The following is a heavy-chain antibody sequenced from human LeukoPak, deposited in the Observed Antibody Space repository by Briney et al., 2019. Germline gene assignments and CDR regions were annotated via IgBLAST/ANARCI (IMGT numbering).Heavy chain of an antibody. CDR2: IYYSGST. Sequence: SETLSLTCTVSGGSISSYYWSWIRQPPGKGLEWIGYIYYSGSTNYNPSLKSRVTISVDTSKNQFSLKLSSVTAADTAVYYCARAIRGSGSYRYLDYWGQGTLVPVSS. CDR1: GGSISSYY. V-gene: IGHV4-59*01. D-gene: IGHD3-10*01. J-gene: IGHJ4*02. CDR3: ARAIRGSGSYRYLDY.